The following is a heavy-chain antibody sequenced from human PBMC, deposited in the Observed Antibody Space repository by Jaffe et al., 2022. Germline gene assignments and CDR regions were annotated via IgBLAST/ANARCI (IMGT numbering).Heavy chain of an antibody. CDR3: AHVGFRELFPGY. J-gene: IGHJ4*02. D-gene: IGHD3-10*01. Sequence: QLQLQESGPGLVKPSETLSLTCTVSGGSISSSSYYWGWIRQPPGKGLEWIGSIYYSGSTYYNPSLKSRVTISVDTSKNQFSLKLSSVTAADTAVYYCAHVGFRELFPGYWGQGTLVTVSS. V-gene: IGHV4-39*01. CDR2: IYYSGST. CDR1: GGSISSSSYY.